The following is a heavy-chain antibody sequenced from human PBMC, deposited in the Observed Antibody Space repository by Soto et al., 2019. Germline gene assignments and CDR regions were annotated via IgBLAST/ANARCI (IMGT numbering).Heavy chain of an antibody. CDR2: IYFSVNT. Sequence: QVQLQESGPGLVKPSETLSLSCTVSGGSTSSSNYYWSWIRQPPGKGVEWIGYIYFSVNTNYNPSLKSRATIPVDTSGSQFSMNLASVTAADTATYSCASCVALNPLAGHWVDSWGQGTLVTVSS. CDR3: ASCVALNPLAGHWVDS. J-gene: IGHJ5*01. V-gene: IGHV4-61*01. D-gene: IGHD1-1*01. CDR1: GGSTSSSNYY.